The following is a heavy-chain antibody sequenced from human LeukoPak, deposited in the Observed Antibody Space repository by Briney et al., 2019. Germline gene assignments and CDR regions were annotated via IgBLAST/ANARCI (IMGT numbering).Heavy chain of an antibody. CDR1: GFTFSSYW. CDR2: IKQEGSEK. Sequence: PGGSLRLSCAASGFTFSSYWMSWVRQAPGKGLEWVANIKQEGSEKYYVDPVKGRFTISRDNAKNSLYLQMNRLRAADTAVYYCASGTRQFYFDYWGQGTLLTVSS. D-gene: IGHD3/OR15-3a*01. CDR3: ASGTRQFYFDY. V-gene: IGHV3-7*01. J-gene: IGHJ4*02.